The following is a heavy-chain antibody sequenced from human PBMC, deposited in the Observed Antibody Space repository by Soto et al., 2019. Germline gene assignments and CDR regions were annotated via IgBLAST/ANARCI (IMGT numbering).Heavy chain of an antibody. CDR3: ARHIAVAAPFGY. D-gene: IGHD6-19*01. Sequence: SETLSLTCTVSGGSISSSSYYWGWIRQPPGKGLEWIGSIYYSGSTYYNPSLKSRVTISVDTSKNQFSLKLSSVTAADTAVYYCARHIAVAAPFGYWGQGTLVTVSS. CDR1: GGSISSSSYY. J-gene: IGHJ4*02. CDR2: IYYSGST. V-gene: IGHV4-39*01.